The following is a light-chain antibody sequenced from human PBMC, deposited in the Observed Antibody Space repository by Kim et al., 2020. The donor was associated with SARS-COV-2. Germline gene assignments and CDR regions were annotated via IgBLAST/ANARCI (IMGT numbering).Light chain of an antibody. CDR2: YES. CDR3: QVWDSSSDHVV. Sequence: LTQPPSVSVAPGKTARMTCGGNNIGSKNVHWYQQRPGQAPVVVIYYESDRPSRIPERFSGSNSGNTATLTISRVEAGDEADYYCQVWDSSSDHVVFG. V-gene: IGLV3-21*04. J-gene: IGLJ2*01. CDR1: NIGSKN.